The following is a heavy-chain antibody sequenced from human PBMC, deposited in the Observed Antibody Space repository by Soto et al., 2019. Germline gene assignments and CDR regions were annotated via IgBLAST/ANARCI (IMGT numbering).Heavy chain of an antibody. J-gene: IGHJ5*02. CDR1: GGFNSYS. D-gene: IGHD2-2*01. CDR3: ARGGPVIIPAATNWFDP. V-gene: IGHV1-69*06. CDR2: IIPIFATP. Sequence: QVQLVQSGPEVKKPGSSVKVSCKGSGGFNSYSISWVRQAPGQGPDWMGGIIPIFATPTSAQKFQGRVTITADKSTSTAYMELSRLTSEDTAVYYCARGGPVIIPAATNWFDPWGQGTLVSVSS.